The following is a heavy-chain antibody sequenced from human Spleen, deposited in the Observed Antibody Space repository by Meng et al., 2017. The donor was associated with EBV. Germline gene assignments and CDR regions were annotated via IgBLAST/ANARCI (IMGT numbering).Heavy chain of an antibody. J-gene: IGHJ4*02. CDR3: AHRPHYYESGRFVWYFDY. CDR1: GFSLTSSGVG. Sequence: QITLKESGPTRVKPTQTLTVTCTFSGFSLTSSGVGVGWIRQPPGKAPEWLALIYWGDDKRYSPSLKDRLTVTKDTSKNQVVLTMTNMDPVDTATYYCAHRPHYYESGRFVWYFDYWGQGRLVTVSS. D-gene: IGHD3-10*01. CDR2: IYWGDDK. V-gene: IGHV2-5*02.